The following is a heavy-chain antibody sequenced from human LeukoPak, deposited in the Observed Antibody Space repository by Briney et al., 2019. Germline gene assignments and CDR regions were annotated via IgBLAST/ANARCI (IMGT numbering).Heavy chain of an antibody. J-gene: IGHJ4*02. D-gene: IGHD1-26*01. CDR2: IYHSGIT. Sequence: SESLSLTCTVSVYSINSGYYWGWIRQPPGKGLEGIGSIYHSGITYYNPSPKSRDTLSLDTSKNQFSLKLSSVTAADRAVYYCARGVYGSQDYWGQGTLVTVSS. CDR1: VYSINSGYY. CDR3: ARGVYGSQDY. V-gene: IGHV4-38-2*02.